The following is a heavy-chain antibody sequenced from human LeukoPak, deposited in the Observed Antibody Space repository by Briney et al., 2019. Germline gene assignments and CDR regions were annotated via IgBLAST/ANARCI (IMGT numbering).Heavy chain of an antibody. Sequence: GGSLRPSCAASGFTFSSYWMHWVRQAPGKGLVWVSRINTDGSSTSYADSVKGRFTISRDNAKNSLYLQMNSLRAEDTAVYYCARARSGSYYYGMDVWGQGTTVTVSS. D-gene: IGHD1-26*01. CDR3: ARARSGSYYYGMDV. V-gene: IGHV3-74*01. J-gene: IGHJ6*02. CDR2: INTDGSST. CDR1: GFTFSSYW.